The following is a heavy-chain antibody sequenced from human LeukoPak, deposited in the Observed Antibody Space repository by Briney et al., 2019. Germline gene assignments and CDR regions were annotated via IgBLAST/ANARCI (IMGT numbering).Heavy chain of an antibody. CDR1: GFIVSSNY. V-gene: IGHV3-53*01. Sequence: GGSLRLSCAASGFIVSSNYISWVRQAPGKGLEWVSVIYSGGSTKYADSVKARFTISRDNSKNTVYLQMNSLRAEDTAVYYCARATLDNWGQGTLVTVSS. CDR2: IYSGGST. J-gene: IGHJ4*02. CDR3: ARATLDN.